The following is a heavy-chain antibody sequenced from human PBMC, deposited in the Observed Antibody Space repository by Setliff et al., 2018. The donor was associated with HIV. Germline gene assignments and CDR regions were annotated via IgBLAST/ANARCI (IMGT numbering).Heavy chain of an antibody. CDR2: IYQSGRT. CDR1: GGSINDERYY. Sequence: PSETLSLTCSVSGGSINDERYYWSWIRQPPGKGLEWTGSIYQSGRTYYNPSLKSRLTMSVDTSKNQFSLSLTSVTAADTAVYYCARDAPTVYANGWFDPWGQGTLVTVSS. D-gene: IGHD2-8*01. CDR3: ARDAPTVYANGWFDP. V-gene: IGHV4-39*07. J-gene: IGHJ5*02.